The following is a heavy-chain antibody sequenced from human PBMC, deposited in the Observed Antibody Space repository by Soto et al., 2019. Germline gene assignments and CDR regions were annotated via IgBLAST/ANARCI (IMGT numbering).Heavy chain of an antibody. D-gene: IGHD5-18*01. J-gene: IGHJ5*02. CDR3: ARARGYSYGYGYNWFDP. CDR1: GGSISSGDYY. V-gene: IGHV4-30-4*01. Sequence: SETLSFTCTVSGGSISSGDYYWSWIRQPPGKCLEWIGYIYYSGSTYYNPSLKSRVTISVDTSKNQFSLKLSSVTAADTAVYYCARARGYSYGYGYNWFDPWGQGTLVTVSS. CDR2: IYYSGST.